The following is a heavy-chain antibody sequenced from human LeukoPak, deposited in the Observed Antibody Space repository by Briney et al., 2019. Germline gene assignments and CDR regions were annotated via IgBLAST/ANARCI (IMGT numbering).Heavy chain of an antibody. J-gene: IGHJ5*02. CDR1: GGSFSGYY. CDR3: ARAPGYYDSSGSPWFDP. D-gene: IGHD3-22*01. Sequence: PSETLSLTCAVYGGSFSGYYWSWIRQPPGKGLEWIGEINHSGSTNYNPSLKSRVTISVDTSKNQFSLKLSSVTAADTAVYYCARAPGYYDSSGSPWFDPWGQGTLVTVSS. V-gene: IGHV4-34*01. CDR2: INHSGST.